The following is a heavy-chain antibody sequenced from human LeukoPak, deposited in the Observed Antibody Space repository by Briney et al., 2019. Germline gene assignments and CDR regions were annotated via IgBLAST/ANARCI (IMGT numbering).Heavy chain of an antibody. J-gene: IGHJ6*03. Sequence: SETLSLTCAVYGGSFSGYYWSWIRQPPGKGLGWIGEINHSGSTNYNPSLKSRVTISVDTSKNQFSLKLSSVTAADTAVYYCARVFSAVTTDTYYYYYMDVWGKGTTVTVSS. CDR3: ARVFSAVTTDTYYYYYMDV. D-gene: IGHD4-17*01. V-gene: IGHV4-34*01. CDR2: INHSGST. CDR1: GGSFSGYY.